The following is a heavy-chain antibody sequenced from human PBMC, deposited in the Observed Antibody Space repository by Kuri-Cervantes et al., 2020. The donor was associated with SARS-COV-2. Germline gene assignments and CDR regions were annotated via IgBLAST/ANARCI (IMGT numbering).Heavy chain of an antibody. Sequence: GSLRLSCTVSGGSISSSSYYWGWIRQPPGKGLEWIGSIYYSGSTYYNPSLKSRVTISVDTSKNQFSLKLSSVTAADTAVYYCAREGSITIFGVVIIGWFDPWGQGTLVTVSS. V-gene: IGHV4-39*07. D-gene: IGHD3-3*01. CDR1: GGSISSSSYY. J-gene: IGHJ5*02. CDR2: IYYSGST. CDR3: AREGSITIFGVVIIGWFDP.